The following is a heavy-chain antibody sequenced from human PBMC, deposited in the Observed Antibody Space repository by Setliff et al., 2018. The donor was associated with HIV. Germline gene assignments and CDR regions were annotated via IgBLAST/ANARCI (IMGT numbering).Heavy chain of an antibody. J-gene: IGHJ5*02. Sequence: SVKVSCKASGGTFSLYAINWVRQAPGQGLEWMGGISPIFNTANYAQKVQGRVTITADGSTSTAYMELSSLRFEDTATYYCARDQATGYEKVWFSWIDPWGQGTLVTSPQ. CDR1: GGTFSLYA. CDR3: ARDQATGYEKVWFSWIDP. CDR2: ISPIFNTA. V-gene: IGHV1-69*13. D-gene: IGHD5-12*01.